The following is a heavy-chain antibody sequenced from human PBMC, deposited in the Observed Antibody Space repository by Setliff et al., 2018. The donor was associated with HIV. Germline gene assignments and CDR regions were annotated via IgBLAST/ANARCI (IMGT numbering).Heavy chain of an antibody. CDR2: IIPIFGTA. D-gene: IGHD2-2*03. J-gene: IGHJ4*02. V-gene: IGHV1-69*05. CDR3: ARSTGYCSSTSCYVFDY. CDR1: GYKFTGRH. Sequence: GASVKVSCKASGYKFTGRHIQWMRQAPGQGLEWMGGIIPIFGTANYAQKFQGRVTITTDESTSTAYMELSSLRSEDTAVYYCARSTGYCSSTSCYVFDYWGQGTLVTVSS.